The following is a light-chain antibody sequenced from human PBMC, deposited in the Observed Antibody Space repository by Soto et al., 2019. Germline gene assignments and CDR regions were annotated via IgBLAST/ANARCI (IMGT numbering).Light chain of an antibody. J-gene: IGKJ1*01. CDR2: GAS. CDR3: QQYRSWPRT. V-gene: IGKV3-20*01. CDR1: QSVSSNY. Sequence: EIVLTQSPGTLSLSPGERATLSCRASQSVSSNYLAWYQQEPGQAPRLLIYGASSRATGIPDRFSGSGSGTDFTLTISSLRPEDFAVYYCQQYRSWPRTFGQGTKVDIK.